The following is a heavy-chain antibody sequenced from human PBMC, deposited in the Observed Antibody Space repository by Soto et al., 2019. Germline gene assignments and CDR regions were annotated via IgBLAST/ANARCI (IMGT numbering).Heavy chain of an antibody. CDR1: GGSFSGYI. Sequence: SETLSLTCDVYGGSFSGYIWTWIRQTPGKGLQWIGQINYSENANYNPSLKSRVAISVDTSKNQFSLKVTSVTAADTAIYYCARLGGYCSSTSCYGYYGMDVRGQGTTVTVSS. CDR3: ARLGGYCSSTSCYGYYGMDV. J-gene: IGHJ6*02. CDR2: INYSENA. V-gene: IGHV4-34*01. D-gene: IGHD2-2*01.